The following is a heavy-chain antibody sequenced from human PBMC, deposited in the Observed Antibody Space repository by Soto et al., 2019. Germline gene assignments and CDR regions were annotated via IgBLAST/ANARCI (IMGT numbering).Heavy chain of an antibody. CDR1: GGSVSSGSYY. Sequence: SETLSLTCTVSGGSVSSGSYYWSWIRQPPGKGLEWIGYIYYSGSTNYNPSLKSRVTISVDTSKNQFSLKLSSVTAADTAVYYCAGGSTALHLFEIDYYYYYGMDVWGQGTTVTVSS. J-gene: IGHJ6*02. D-gene: IGHD4-17*01. CDR3: AGGSTALHLFEIDYYYYYGMDV. V-gene: IGHV4-61*01. CDR2: IYYSGST.